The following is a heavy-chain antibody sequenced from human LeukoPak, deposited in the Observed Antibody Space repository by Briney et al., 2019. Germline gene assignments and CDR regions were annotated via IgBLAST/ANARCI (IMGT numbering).Heavy chain of an antibody. D-gene: IGHD6-13*01. Sequence: QPGGSLRLSCAASGFTFSSYAMHWVRQAPGKGLEWVAVISYDGSNKYYADSVKGRFTISRDNSKNTLYLQMNSLRAEDTAVYYCAKDVAAGYFDYWGQGTLVTVSS. CDR2: ISYDGSNK. CDR1: GFTFSSYA. CDR3: AKDVAAGYFDY. J-gene: IGHJ4*02. V-gene: IGHV3-30*04.